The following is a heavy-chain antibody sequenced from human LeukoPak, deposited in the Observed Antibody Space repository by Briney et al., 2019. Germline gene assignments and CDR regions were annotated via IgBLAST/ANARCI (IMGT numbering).Heavy chain of an antibody. D-gene: IGHD2-8*01. CDR2: ISSSSSYT. CDR3: ARDKIMRNYYYYGMEV. Sequence: PGGTLRLSCAASGFTFSDYYMSWIRQPPGKGLKWVSYISSSSSYTNYADSVKGRFTISRDNDKNALYLQMNSLRAEDTAVYYCARDKIMRNYYYYGMEVWGQGTTVTVSS. J-gene: IGHJ6*02. V-gene: IGHV3-11*06. CDR1: GFTFSDYY.